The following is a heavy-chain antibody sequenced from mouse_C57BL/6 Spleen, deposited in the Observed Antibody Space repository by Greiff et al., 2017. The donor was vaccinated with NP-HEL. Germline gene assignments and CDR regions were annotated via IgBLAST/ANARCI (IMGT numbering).Heavy chain of an antibody. Sequence: VQLKESGPELVKPGASVKISCKASGYSFTSYYIHWVKQRPGQGLEWIGWIYPGSGNTKYNEKFKGKATLTADTSSSTAYMQLSSLTSEDSAVYYRARPRSNWYYFDYWGQGTTLTVSS. V-gene: IGHV1-66*01. CDR2: IYPGSGNT. J-gene: IGHJ2*01. D-gene: IGHD4-1*01. CDR3: ARPRSNWYYFDY. CDR1: GYSFTSYY.